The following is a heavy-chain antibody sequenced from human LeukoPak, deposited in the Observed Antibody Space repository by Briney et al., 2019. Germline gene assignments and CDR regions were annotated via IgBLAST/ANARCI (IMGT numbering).Heavy chain of an antibody. J-gene: IGHJ4*02. CDR3: AKVESSSSWYFLDY. Sequence: PGGSLRLSCAASGFTFSSYAMSWVRQAPGKGLEWVSAISGSGGSTYYADSVKGRFTISRDNSKNTLYLQMNSLRAEDTAVYYCAKVESSSSWYFLDYWGQGTLDTVSS. CDR1: GFTFSSYA. CDR2: ISGSGGST. D-gene: IGHD6-13*01. V-gene: IGHV3-23*01.